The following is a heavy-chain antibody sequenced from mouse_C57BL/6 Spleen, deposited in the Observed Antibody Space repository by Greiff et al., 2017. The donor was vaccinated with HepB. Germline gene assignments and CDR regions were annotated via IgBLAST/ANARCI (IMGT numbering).Heavy chain of an antibody. J-gene: IGHJ2*01. Sequence: QVQLQQSGPELVKPGASVKISCKASGYAFSSSWMNWVKQRPGKGLEWIGRIYPGDGDTNYNGKFKGKATLTADKSSSTAYMQLSSLTSEDSAVYFCARSTMVTTDYFDYLGQGTTLTVSS. CDR3: ARSTMVTTDYFDY. CDR1: GYAFSSSW. D-gene: IGHD2-2*01. V-gene: IGHV1-82*01. CDR2: IYPGDGDT.